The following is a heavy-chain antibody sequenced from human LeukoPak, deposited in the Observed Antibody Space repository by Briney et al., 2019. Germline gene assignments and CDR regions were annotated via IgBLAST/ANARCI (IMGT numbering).Heavy chain of an antibody. D-gene: IGHD3-10*01. CDR2: ISAYNGNT. J-gene: IGHJ4*02. CDR3: ARDIREGPTYYYGLTPLY. V-gene: IGHV1-18*01. CDR1: GYTFTSYG. Sequence: ASVKVSCKASGYTFTSYGISWVRQAPGQGLEWLGWISAYNGNTNYAQKLQGRVTMTTDTSTSTAYMELRSLRSDDTAVYYCARDIREGPTYYYGLTPLYWGQGTLVTVSS.